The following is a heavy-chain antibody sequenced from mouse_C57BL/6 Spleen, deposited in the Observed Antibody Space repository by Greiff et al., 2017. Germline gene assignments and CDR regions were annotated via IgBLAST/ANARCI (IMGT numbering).Heavy chain of an antibody. J-gene: IGHJ2*01. V-gene: IGHV1-54*01. CDR1: GYAFTNYL. CDR3: AARKSTGTGGKRHY. CDR2: INPGSGGT. Sequence: QVQLQQSGAELVRPGTSVKVSCKASGYAFTNYLIEWVKQRPGQGLEWIGVINPGSGGTNYNEKFKGKATLTADKSSSTAYMQPSSLTSEDSAVYFCAARKSTGTGGKRHYWGEGTTLTVSS. D-gene: IGHD4-1*01.